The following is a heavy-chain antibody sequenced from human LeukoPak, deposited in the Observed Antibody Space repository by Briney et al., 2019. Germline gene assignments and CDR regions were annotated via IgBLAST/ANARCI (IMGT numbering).Heavy chain of an antibody. J-gene: IGHJ3*02. Sequence: SETLSLTCTVSGGSISSSSYYWGWIRQPPGKGLEWIGSIYYSGSTYYNPSLKSRVTISVDTSKNQFSLKLSSVTAADTAVYYCARVLGIAAAVDAFDIWGQGTMVTVSS. V-gene: IGHV4-39*07. CDR2: IYYSGST. CDR3: ARVLGIAAAVDAFDI. D-gene: IGHD6-13*01. CDR1: GGSISSSSYY.